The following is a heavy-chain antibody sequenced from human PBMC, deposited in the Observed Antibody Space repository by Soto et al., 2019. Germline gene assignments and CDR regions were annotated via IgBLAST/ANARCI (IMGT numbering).Heavy chain of an antibody. J-gene: IGHJ1*01. CDR2: IRYDGSNK. CDR1: GFTFSSYG. Sequence: LRLSCAASGFTFSSYGMHWVRQAPGKGLEWVAVIRYDGSNKYYADSVKGRFTISRDNSKNTLYLQMNSLRAEDTAVYYCMRDSWGVHHWGQGTLVTVSS. V-gene: IGHV3-33*01. CDR3: MRDSWGVHH. D-gene: IGHD3-10*01.